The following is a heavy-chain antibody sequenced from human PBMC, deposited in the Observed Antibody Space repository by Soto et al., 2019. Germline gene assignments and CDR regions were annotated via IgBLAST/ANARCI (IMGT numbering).Heavy chain of an antibody. D-gene: IGHD3-3*01. J-gene: IGHJ5*02. Sequence: SETLSLTCTVSGGSISSYYWSWIRQPPGKGLEWIGYIYYSGSTYYNPSLKSRVTISVDTSKNQFSLKLSSVTAADTAVYYCARGPSYVLRFLEWLLYFRFDPWGQGTLVTVSS. CDR1: GGSISSYY. CDR3: ARGPSYVLRFLEWLLYFRFDP. CDR2: IYYSGST. V-gene: IGHV4-59*08.